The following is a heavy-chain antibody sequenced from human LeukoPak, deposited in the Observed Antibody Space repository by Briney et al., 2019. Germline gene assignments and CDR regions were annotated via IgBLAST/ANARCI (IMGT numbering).Heavy chain of an antibody. J-gene: IGHJ5*02. CDR1: GFPFSTYT. D-gene: IGHD1-7*01. CDR3: ARGRSVTGTTVWFDP. Sequence: GGSLRLSCAASGFPFSTYTMIWVRQAPGKGLQWVSSISSTSNYIYHADSIKGRFTVSRNNGNSSLFLQMNSLRAEDTAVYCCARGRSVTGTTVWFDPWSQGTLVTVSS. V-gene: IGHV3-21*01. CDR2: ISSTSNYI.